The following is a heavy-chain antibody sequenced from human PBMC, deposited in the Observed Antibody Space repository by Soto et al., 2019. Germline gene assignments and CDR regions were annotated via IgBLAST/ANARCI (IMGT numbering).Heavy chain of an antibody. D-gene: IGHD2-2*01. J-gene: IGHJ6*02. CDR3: ARQKAMPPHFYSGMDV. Sequence: QVHLVQSGAELKKPGSSVKVSCTASGGTFGSYTVTWVRQAPGQGLEWMGEIIPMFGTASYAQKFQGRVTLTADKSTTTAHMELSSLSSDDTAVYFCARQKAMPPHFYSGMDVWGQGTTVTVSS. V-gene: IGHV1-69*06. CDR1: GGTFGSYT. CDR2: IIPMFGTA.